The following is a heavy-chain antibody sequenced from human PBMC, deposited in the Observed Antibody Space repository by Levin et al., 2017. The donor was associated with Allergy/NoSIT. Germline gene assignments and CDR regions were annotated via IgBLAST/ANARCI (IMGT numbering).Heavy chain of an antibody. CDR2: INYSGRT. D-gene: IGHD5-24*01. Sequence: SETLSLTCTVSGGSIGSYYWNWIRQSPGKGLEWIGYINYSGRTNYNPSLKNRVTISINTSKNKFSLQVTSVTAADPAMYYCAGSRDGFNRNWYFDVWGRGTLGTVSS. CDR3: AGSRDGFNRNWYFDV. J-gene: IGHJ2*01. V-gene: IGHV4-59*01. CDR1: GGSIGSYY.